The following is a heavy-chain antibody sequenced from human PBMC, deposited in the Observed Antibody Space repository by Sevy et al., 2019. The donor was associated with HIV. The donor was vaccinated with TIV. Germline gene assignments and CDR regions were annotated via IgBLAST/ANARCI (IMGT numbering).Heavy chain of an antibody. V-gene: IGHV1-18*01. CDR3: AREWGNKFAFWSGYYYRYYYYGMDV. CDR2: ISAYNGNT. J-gene: IGHJ6*02. Sequence: ASVKVSCKASGYTFTSYGISWVRQAPGQGLEWMGWISAYNGNTNYAQKLQGRVTMTTDTSTSTAYMELRSLRSDDTAVYYCAREWGNKFAFWSGYYYRYYYYGMDVWGQGTTVTVSS. CDR1: GYTFTSYG. D-gene: IGHD3-3*01.